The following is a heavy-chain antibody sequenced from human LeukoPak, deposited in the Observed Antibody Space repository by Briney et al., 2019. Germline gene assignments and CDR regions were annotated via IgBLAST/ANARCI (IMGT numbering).Heavy chain of an antibody. Sequence: GASVKVSCKASGYTFTGYYMHWVRQAPGQGLEWMGWTNPNSGGTNYAQKFQGRVTMTRDTSISTAYMELSRLRSDDTAVYYCAREIGVVGATSVDYWGQGTLVTVSS. D-gene: IGHD1-26*01. CDR3: AREIGVVGATSVDY. V-gene: IGHV1-2*02. J-gene: IGHJ4*02. CDR1: GYTFTGYY. CDR2: TNPNSGGT.